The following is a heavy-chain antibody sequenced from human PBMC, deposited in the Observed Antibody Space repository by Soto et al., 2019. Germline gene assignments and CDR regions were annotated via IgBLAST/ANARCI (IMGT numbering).Heavy chain of an antibody. D-gene: IGHD5-12*01. V-gene: IGHV4-30-2*01. CDR1: GGSISSGGYS. J-gene: IGHJ5*02. CDR2: IYHSGST. Sequence: SETLSLTCAVSGGSISSGGYSWSWIRQPPGKGLEWIGYIYHSGSTYYNPSLKSRVTISVDRTKNQFSLKLSSVTAADPAVYFCPRVDSVYGFDPWAQAILVTVTS. CDR3: PRVDSVYGFDP.